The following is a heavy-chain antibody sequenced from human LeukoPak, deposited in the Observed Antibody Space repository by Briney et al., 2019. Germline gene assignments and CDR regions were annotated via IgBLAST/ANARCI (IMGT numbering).Heavy chain of an antibody. J-gene: IGHJ4*02. CDR1: GFTFSSYA. CDR3: AKDPFFDY. CDR2: INGSGGRT. Sequence: GSLRLSCAGSGFTFSSYAMTWVRQAPGKGLEWVSGINGSGGRTYYAVSVKGRFTISRDNSKNTLYLQMNSLRAEDTAIYYCAKDPFFDYWGQGTLVTVSS. V-gene: IGHV3-23*01.